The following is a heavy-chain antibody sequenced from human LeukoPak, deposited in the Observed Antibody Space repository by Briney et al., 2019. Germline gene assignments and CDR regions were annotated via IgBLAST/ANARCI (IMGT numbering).Heavy chain of an antibody. J-gene: IGHJ4*02. CDR3: AKDARRTSGWYFFGY. CDR1: GFAFSSQA. Sequence: GGSLRLSCAASGFAFSSQAMGWVRQAPGKGLEWVSVISDSGGLTYYSDSVKGRFTISRDNSKNTLFLQMNSLRAEDTAVYFCAKDARRTSGWYFFGYWGQGTLVTVSS. D-gene: IGHD6-19*01. V-gene: IGHV3-23*01. CDR2: ISDSGGLT.